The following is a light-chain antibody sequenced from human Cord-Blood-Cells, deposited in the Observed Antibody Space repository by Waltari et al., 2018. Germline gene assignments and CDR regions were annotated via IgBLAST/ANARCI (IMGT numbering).Light chain of an antibody. CDR3: AAWDDSLSGWV. V-gene: IGLV1-47*01. J-gene: IGLJ3*02. Sequence: QSVLTQPPSASGTPGQRATISCSRRISNIRSNYVYWYQQPPGTAPKLLIYRNNQRPSGVPDRFSGSKAGTSATLAISGLRSEDEAEYYCAAWDDSLSGWVFGGGTKLTVL. CDR1: ISNIRSNY. CDR2: RNN.